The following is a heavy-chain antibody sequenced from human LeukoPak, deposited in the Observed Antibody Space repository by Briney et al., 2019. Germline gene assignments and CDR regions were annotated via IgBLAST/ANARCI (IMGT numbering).Heavy chain of an antibody. CDR3: ARRGLPDV. J-gene: IGHJ6*03. Sequence: GGSLRLSCAPSGFTFSYAWMSWVRQAPGKGLEWVVNIKQDGSEKYYVDSVKGRFTISRDNAKNSLYLQMNNLRVEDTAVYYCARRGLPDVWGKGTTVTVSS. CDR1: GFTFSYAW. D-gene: IGHD2-15*01. V-gene: IGHV3-7*01. CDR2: IKQDGSEK.